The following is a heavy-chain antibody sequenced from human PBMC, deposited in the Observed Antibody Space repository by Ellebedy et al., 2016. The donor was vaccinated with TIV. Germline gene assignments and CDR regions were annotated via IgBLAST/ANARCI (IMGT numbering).Heavy chain of an antibody. D-gene: IGHD4-17*01. V-gene: IGHV4-39*01. Sequence: MPSETLSLTCTVSGGSISSSSYYWGWIRQPPGKGLEWIGSIYYSGSTYYNPSLKSRVTISVDTSKNQFSLKLSSVTAADTAVYYCARQVNYGDYGPAPGFDPWGQGTLVTVSS. CDR1: GGSISSSSYY. CDR2: IYYSGST. J-gene: IGHJ5*02. CDR3: ARQVNYGDYGPAPGFDP.